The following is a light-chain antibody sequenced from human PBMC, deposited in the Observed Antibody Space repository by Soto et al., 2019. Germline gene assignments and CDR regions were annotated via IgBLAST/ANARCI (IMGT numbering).Light chain of an antibody. V-gene: IGKV1-5*01. Sequence: DIQMTQSPSTLSASIGDRDTITCRASQNIDIWLSWYQQKPGKAPSLLIYDASNLKSGVPSRFSGSGSGTEFTLTISSLQPDDSGSYYCQQHKSYPVTFGGGTKVDIK. CDR3: QQHKSYPVT. CDR1: QNIDIW. J-gene: IGKJ4*01. CDR2: DAS.